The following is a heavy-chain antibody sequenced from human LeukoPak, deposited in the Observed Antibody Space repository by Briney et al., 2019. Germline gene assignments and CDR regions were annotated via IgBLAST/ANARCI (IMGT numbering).Heavy chain of an antibody. CDR3: AREDYGDPKGFDY. D-gene: IGHD4-17*01. CDR1: GGTFSSYA. J-gene: IGHJ4*02. Sequence: SVKVSCKASGGTFSSYAISWVRQAPGQGLEWMGRIIPILGIANYAQKFQGRVTITADKSTSAAYMELSSLRSEDTAVYYCAREDYGDPKGFDYWGQGTLVTVSS. CDR2: IIPILGIA. V-gene: IGHV1-69*04.